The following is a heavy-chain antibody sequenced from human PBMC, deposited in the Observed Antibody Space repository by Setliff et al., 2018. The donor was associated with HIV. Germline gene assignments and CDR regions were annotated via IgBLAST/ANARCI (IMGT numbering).Heavy chain of an antibody. Sequence: GASVKVSCKASGYTFTTYGMHWVRQAPGQRLEWMAWINAGNGNTKYSQKFQGRVTMTEDTSTDTAYMELRSLRPDDTAVYYCARGSDSSGYDDYWGQGTLVTVSS. CDR2: INAGNGNT. D-gene: IGHD3-22*01. CDR1: GYTFTTYG. CDR3: ARGSDSSGYDDY. V-gene: IGHV1-3*01. J-gene: IGHJ4*02.